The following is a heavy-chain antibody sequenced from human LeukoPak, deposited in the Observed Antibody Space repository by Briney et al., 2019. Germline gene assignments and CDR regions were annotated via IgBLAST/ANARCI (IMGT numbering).Heavy chain of an antibody. CDR2: VRNKANSYIT. D-gene: IGHD1-26*01. V-gene: IGHV3-72*01. J-gene: IGHJ2*01. CDR3: GRIRGSYLHWYFDL. Sequence: GGSLRLSCAASGFTFSDHYMDWVRQAPGKGLEWVGRVRNKANSYITMYAASVKGRFTISRNDSENSLYLQMNSLKTEDTAVYYCGRIRGSYLHWYFDLWGRGTLVTVSS. CDR1: GFTFSDHY.